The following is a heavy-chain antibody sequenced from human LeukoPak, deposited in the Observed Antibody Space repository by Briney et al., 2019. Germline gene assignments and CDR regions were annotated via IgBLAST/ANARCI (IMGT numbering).Heavy chain of an antibody. CDR2: IYYTGTT. V-gene: IGHV4-39*02. J-gene: IGHJ4*02. CDR3: ASAPRQGSIGGLDY. Sequence: SETLSLTCTVSGGSISSSTYYWGWIRQPPGKGLEWIGAIYYTGTTYYNPSLRSRVTISVDTSKNHFSLKLSSVTAADTALYYCASAPRQGSIGGLDYWGQGTLVTVSS. D-gene: IGHD3-16*01. CDR1: GGSISSSTYY.